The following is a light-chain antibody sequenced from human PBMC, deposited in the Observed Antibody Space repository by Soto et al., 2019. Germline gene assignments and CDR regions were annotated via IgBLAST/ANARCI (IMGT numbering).Light chain of an antibody. CDR1: SSDVGDYNY. CDR2: EVS. J-gene: IGLJ3*02. V-gene: IGLV2-14*01. CDR3: SSYARSSTWV. Sequence: QSALTQPASVSGSPGQSITLSCTGTSSDVGDYNYVSWYQQHPGKAPRLIIYEVSYRPSGVSNRFSGSKSGNTASLTISGLQAEGEADYYCSSYARSSTWVFGGGTKLTVL.